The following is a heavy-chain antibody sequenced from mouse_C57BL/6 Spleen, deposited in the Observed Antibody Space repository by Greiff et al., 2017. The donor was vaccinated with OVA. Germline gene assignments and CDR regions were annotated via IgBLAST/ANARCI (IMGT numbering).Heavy chain of an antibody. J-gene: IGHJ3*01. Sequence: QVQLQQSGAELMKPGASVKLSCKATGYTFTGYWIEWVKQRPGHGLEWIGEILPGSGSTNYTEKFKGKATFTADTSSNTAYMQLSSLTTEDSAIYYCARTGTGAWFAYWGQGTLVTVSA. CDR3: ARTGTGAWFAY. CDR1: GYTFTGYW. V-gene: IGHV1-9*01. D-gene: IGHD3-3*01. CDR2: ILPGSGST.